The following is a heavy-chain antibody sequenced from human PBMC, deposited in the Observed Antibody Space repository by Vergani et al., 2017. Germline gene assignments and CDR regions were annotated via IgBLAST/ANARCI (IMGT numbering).Heavy chain of an antibody. J-gene: IGHJ4*02. CDR3: VKEHPVFDE. CDR2: IQKDGIDK. CDR1: GFPSSTSR. Sequence: VQLVESGGVVVQPVESLRLSCAAPGFPSSTSRMHWVCQAPGKGLAWVAFIQKDGIDKFYADSVGGRFTISRDISKSTLYLEMNSLSAEDTALYHCVKEHPVFDEWGRGTLVSVS. V-gene: IGHV3-30*02.